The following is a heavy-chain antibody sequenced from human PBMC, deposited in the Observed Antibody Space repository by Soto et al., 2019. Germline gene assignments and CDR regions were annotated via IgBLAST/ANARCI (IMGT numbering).Heavy chain of an antibody. Sequence: PGGSLRLSCAASGFTFSNYSMNWVRQAPGKGLEWVSSISSSGSYIYYADSMKGRFTISRDNAKNSLYLQMNSLRAEDTAVYYCARDSGDSPLALFDYWGQGTLVTVSS. J-gene: IGHJ4*02. CDR2: ISSSGSYI. D-gene: IGHD2-21*01. V-gene: IGHV3-21*01. CDR1: GFTFSNYS. CDR3: ARDSGDSPLALFDY.